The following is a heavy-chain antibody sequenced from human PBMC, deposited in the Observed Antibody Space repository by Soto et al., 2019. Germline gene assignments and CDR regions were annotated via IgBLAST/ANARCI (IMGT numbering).Heavy chain of an antibody. V-gene: IGHV4-30-2*01. CDR2: IYHSGST. D-gene: IGHD5-12*01. CDR3: ARAGGDGYNHDAFDI. Sequence: TLSLTCAFAGGSISSGGYSWSWIRHPPGKGLEWIGYIYHSGSTYYNPSLKSRVTISVDRSTNQFSLKLSSVTAADGAVYYCARAGGDGYNHDAFDIWGQRTMFTV. CDR1: GGSISSGGYS. J-gene: IGHJ3*02.